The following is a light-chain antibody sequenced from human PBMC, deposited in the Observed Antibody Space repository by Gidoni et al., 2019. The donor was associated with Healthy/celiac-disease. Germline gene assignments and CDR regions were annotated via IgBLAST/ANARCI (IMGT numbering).Light chain of an antibody. V-gene: IGKV3-11*01. CDR1: QSVSSY. CDR3: QQRSNWPLMCS. J-gene: IGKJ2*04. CDR2: DAS. Sequence: ELVLTQSPATLSLSPGERATLSCRASQSVSSYLAWYQQKPGQAPRLLIYDASNRATGIPARFSGSGSGTDFTLTISSLEPEDFVVYYCQQRSNWPLMCSFGQGTKLEIK.